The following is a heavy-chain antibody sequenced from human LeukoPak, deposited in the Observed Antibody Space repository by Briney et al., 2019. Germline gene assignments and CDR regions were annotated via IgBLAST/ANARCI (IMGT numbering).Heavy chain of an antibody. CDR3: ARRASAFEYFDY. Sequence: GESLKISCKGSGYSFASSWIGWVRQMPGKGLEWVGIIYPGDPDTRYSPSFQGQVTISADKSISTAYLQWSSLKASDAAVYYCARRASAFEYFDYWGQGTLVTVSS. J-gene: IGHJ4*02. D-gene: IGHD3-10*01. V-gene: IGHV5-51*01. CDR2: IYPGDPDT. CDR1: GYSFASSW.